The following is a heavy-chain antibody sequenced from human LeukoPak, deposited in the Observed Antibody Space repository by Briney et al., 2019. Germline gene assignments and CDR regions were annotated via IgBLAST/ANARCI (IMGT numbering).Heavy chain of an antibody. CDR2: INHSGST. CDR3: ARATAYYFDY. CDR1: GGSFSGYY. J-gene: IGHJ4*02. V-gene: IGHV4-34*01. Sequence: SETLSLTCAVYGGSFSGYYWSWIRQPPGKGLEWIGEINHSGSTNYNPSIKSRVTISVDTSKNQFSLKLSSVTAADTAVYYCARATAYYFDYWGQGTLVTVSS.